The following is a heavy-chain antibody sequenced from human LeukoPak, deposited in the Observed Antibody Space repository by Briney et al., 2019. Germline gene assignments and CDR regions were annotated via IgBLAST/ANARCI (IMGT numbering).Heavy chain of an antibody. CDR1: GYTFTSYD. J-gene: IGHJ4*02. CDR2: MSPNSGNT. CDR3: ARGVAVAGTIPDY. Sequence: ASVRVSCKASGYTFTSYDINWVRQATGQGLEWMGWMSPNSGNTGYAQKFQGRVTMTRNTSISTAYMELSSLRSEDTAVYYCARGVAVAGTIPDYWGQGTLVTVSS. D-gene: IGHD6-19*01. V-gene: IGHV1-8*01.